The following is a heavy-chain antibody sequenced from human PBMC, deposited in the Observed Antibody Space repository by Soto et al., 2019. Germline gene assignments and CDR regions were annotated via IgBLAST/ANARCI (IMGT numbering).Heavy chain of an antibody. CDR3: AHLVVAGLTYYFDY. V-gene: IGHV2-5*02. CDR1: GFSLSTSAVG. D-gene: IGHD2-15*01. Sequence: QITLKESGPALVKSTQTLTLNCTFSGFSLSTSAVGVGWIRQPPGKALEWLAFIYWDDDKRYSPSLKSSLNLTTDTSKNQVVLAMTNMDPVDTATYYCAHLVVAGLTYYFDYWGKGTLVTVSS. J-gene: IGHJ4*02. CDR2: IYWDDDK.